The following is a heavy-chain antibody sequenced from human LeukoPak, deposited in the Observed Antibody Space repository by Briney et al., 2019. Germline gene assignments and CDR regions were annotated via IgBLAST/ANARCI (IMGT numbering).Heavy chain of an antibody. J-gene: IGHJ5*02. CDR2: IYHSGST. D-gene: IGHD4-17*01. V-gene: IGHV4-38-2*02. CDR3: ARDRGGRTVTIRSHWFDP. CDR1: GYSISSGYY. Sequence: PSETLSLTCAVSGYSISSGYYWGWIRQPPGKGLEWIGSIYHSGSTYYNPSLKSRVTISVDTSKNQFSLKLSSVTAADTAVYYCARDRGGRTVTIRSHWFDPWGQGTLVTVSS.